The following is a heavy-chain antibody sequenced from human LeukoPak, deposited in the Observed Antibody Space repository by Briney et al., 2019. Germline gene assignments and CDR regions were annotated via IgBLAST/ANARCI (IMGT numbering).Heavy chain of an antibody. CDR2: IYPGDSDT. Sequence: GESLKISCKGSGYRFTSYWIGWVRQMPGKGLEWMGVIYPGDSDTRYSTSFQGQVTISADKSISTAYLQWSSLKASDTAMYYCARQRSYYPTLFDYWGQGTLVTVSS. CDR1: GYRFTSYW. V-gene: IGHV5-51*01. J-gene: IGHJ4*02. D-gene: IGHD1-26*01. CDR3: ARQRSYYPTLFDY.